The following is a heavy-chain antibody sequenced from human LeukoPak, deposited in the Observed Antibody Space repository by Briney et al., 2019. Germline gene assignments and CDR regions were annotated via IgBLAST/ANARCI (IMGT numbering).Heavy chain of an antibody. CDR2: ISWNSGSI. V-gene: IGHV3-9*03. J-gene: IGHJ5*02. Sequence: PGRSLRLSCAASGLTFDDYAMHWVRQAPGKGLEWVSGISWNSGSIGYADSVKGRFTISRDNAKNSLYLQMNSLRAEDMALYYCAKDRGYSYGYPASWGQGTLVTVSS. CDR1: GLTFDDYA. CDR3: AKDRGYSYGYPAS. D-gene: IGHD5-18*01.